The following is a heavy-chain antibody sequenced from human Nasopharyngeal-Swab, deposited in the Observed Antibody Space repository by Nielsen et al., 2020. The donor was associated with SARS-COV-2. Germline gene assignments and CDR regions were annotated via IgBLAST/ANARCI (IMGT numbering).Heavy chain of an antibody. CDR3: ATWMTAHFDY. CDR1: GYTFSNYA. Sequence: GGSLRLSCTGSGYTFSNYAISWVRQAPGQGLEWVSTVDYDGVRTHYADSVEGRFIISRDNSKNTVYLQIKSLGVKDAAVYYCATWMTAHFDYWGQGTLVT. D-gene: IGHD5-18*01. J-gene: IGHJ4*02. V-gene: IGHV3-23*01. CDR2: VDYDGVRT.